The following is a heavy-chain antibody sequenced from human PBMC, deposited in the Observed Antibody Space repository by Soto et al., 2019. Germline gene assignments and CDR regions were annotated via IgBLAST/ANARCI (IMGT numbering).Heavy chain of an antibody. CDR1: GNTFTNYY. J-gene: IGHJ4*02. CDR3: ARGGHVVVVTAAFDY. Sequence: QVQLMQSGAEVKKPGASVKVSCKASGNTFTNYYIHWVRQAPGQGLEWMGTINPSGGHTTYAQKFLGRGTMTRDTSTSTLYRELTSLRSEDTAVYYCARGGHVVVVTAAFDYWGQGTLVTVSS. D-gene: IGHD2-21*02. V-gene: IGHV1-46*01. CDR2: INPSGGHT.